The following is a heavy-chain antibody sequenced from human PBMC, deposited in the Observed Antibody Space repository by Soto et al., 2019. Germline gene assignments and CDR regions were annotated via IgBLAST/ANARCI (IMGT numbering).Heavy chain of an antibody. CDR1: GFTFSSYG. V-gene: IGHV3-30*18. Sequence: QVQLVESGGGVVQPGRSLRLSCAASGFTFSSYGMHWVRQAPGKGLEWVAVISYDGSNKYYADSVKGRFTISRDNSKNTLYLQMNSLRAEDTAVCYCAKGAGYCSSTSCTNNFDYWGQGTLVTVSS. J-gene: IGHJ4*02. CDR3: AKGAGYCSSTSCTNNFDY. CDR2: ISYDGSNK. D-gene: IGHD2-2*01.